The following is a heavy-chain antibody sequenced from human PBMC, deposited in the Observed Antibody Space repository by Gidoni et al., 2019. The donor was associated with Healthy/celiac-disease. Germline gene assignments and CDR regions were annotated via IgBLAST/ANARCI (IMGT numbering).Heavy chain of an antibody. CDR1: GFTFSSYE. V-gene: IGHV3-48*03. CDR3: ARRRSGYYYYYGMDV. Sequence: EVQLVESGGGLVQPGGSVRLSCAASGFTFSSYEMNWVRQAPGKGLEWVSYISSSSSTIYYADSVKGRFTISRDNAKNSLYLQMNSLRAEDTAVYYCARRRSGYYYYYGMDVWGQGTTVTVSS. J-gene: IGHJ6*02. CDR2: ISSSSSTI.